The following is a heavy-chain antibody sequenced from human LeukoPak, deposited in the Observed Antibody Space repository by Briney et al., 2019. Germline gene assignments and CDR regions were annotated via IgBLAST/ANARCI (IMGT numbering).Heavy chain of an antibody. CDR1: GFNFDDYG. D-gene: IGHD3-10*01. V-gene: IGHV3-20*04. CDR2: INWNGGST. Sequence: GGSLRLSCAASGFNFDDYGMSWVRQAPGKGLEWVSGINWNGGSTGYGDSVKGRFTVSRDNSKNTVFLQMNDLTIEDTAIYYCAKRYSDGGFDPWGQGTLVTVSS. J-gene: IGHJ5*02. CDR3: AKRYSDGGFDP.